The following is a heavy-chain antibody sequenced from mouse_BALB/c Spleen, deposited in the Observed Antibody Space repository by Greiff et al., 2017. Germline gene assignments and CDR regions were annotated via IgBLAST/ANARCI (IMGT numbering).Heavy chain of an antibody. D-gene: IGHD2-4*01. CDR2: INPSNGGT. Sequence: VQLQQSGAELVKPGASVKLSCKASGYTFTSYYMYWVKQRPGQGLEWIGEINPSNGGTNFNEKFKSKATLTVDKSSSTAYMQLSSLTSEDSAVYYCTRNYDYAWFAYWGQGTLVTVSA. CDR3: TRNYDYAWFAY. J-gene: IGHJ3*01. CDR1: GYTFTSYY. V-gene: IGHV1S81*02.